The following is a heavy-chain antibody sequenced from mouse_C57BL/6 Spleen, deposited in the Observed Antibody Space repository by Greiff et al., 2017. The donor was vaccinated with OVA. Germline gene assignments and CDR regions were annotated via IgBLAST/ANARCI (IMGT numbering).Heavy chain of an antibody. CDR1: GFTFTDYY. V-gene: IGHV7-3*01. D-gene: IGHD1-1*01. J-gene: IGHJ4*01. CDR2: IRNKANGYTT. CDR3: ARLLRYAMDY. Sequence: EVKLMESGGGLVQPGGSLSLSCAASGFTFTDYYMSWVRQPPGKALEWLGFIRNKANGYTTESSASVKGRFTISRDNSQSILYLQMNALRAEDSATYYCARLLRYAMDYWGQGTSVTVSS.